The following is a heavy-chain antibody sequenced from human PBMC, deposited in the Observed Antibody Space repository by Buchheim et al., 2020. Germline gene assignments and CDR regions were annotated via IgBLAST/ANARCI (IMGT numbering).Heavy chain of an antibody. J-gene: IGHJ5*02. CDR3: ARYGSWFDP. CDR2: IYDSGST. V-gene: IGHV4-30-2*01. CDR1: GGSITSGGYS. D-gene: IGHD1-14*01. Sequence: QLQLQESGSGLVRPSQTLSLTCAVSGGSITSGGYSWSWIRQPPGKGLEWIGYIYDSGSTFYTPSLKSRINISVDQSKNQFSLKLSSVTAADTAVYYCARYGSWFDPWGQGTL.